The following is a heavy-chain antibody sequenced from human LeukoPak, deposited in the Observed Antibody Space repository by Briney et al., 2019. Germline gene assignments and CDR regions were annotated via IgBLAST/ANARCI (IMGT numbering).Heavy chain of an antibody. CDR1: GFSFSRYG. CDR3: ARRGWNDGGDAFDI. Sequence: PGGSLRLSCAASGFSFSRYGLHWVRQAPGKGLEWMAFIRDNGSTRYYADSVKGRFTISRDNSKNTLYLQMNSLRAEDTAVYYCARRGWNDGGDAFDIWGQGTMVTVSS. D-gene: IGHD1-1*01. J-gene: IGHJ3*02. V-gene: IGHV3-30*02. CDR2: IRDNGSTR.